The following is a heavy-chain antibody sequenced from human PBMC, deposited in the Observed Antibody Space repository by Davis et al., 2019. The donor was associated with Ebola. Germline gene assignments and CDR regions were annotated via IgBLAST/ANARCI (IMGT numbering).Heavy chain of an antibody. CDR2: IYHGDSDT. CDR1: GYSFTSYW. Sequence: GGSLRLSCKGSGYSFTSYWIGWVRQMPGKGLEWMGIIYHGDSDTRYTPSFHGQVTISVDQSINTAYLQWASLKASDTAMYFCAAYCGGDCGLDYWGQGTLVTVSS. D-gene: IGHD2-21*02. J-gene: IGHJ4*02. CDR3: AAYCGGDCGLDY. V-gene: IGHV5-51*01.